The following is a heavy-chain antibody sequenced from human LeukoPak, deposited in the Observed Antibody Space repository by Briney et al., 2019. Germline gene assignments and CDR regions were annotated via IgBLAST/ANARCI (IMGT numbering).Heavy chain of an antibody. Sequence: SETLSLTCTVSGGSISSGDYYWSWIRQPPGKGLEWIGYIYYSGSTYYNPSLKSRVTISVDTSKNQFSLKLSSVTAADTAVYYCARWTTGTTFSPAFDYWGQGTLVAVSS. V-gene: IGHV4-61*08. CDR1: GGSISSGDYY. CDR3: ARWTTGTTFSPAFDY. D-gene: IGHD1-1*01. CDR2: IYYSGST. J-gene: IGHJ4*02.